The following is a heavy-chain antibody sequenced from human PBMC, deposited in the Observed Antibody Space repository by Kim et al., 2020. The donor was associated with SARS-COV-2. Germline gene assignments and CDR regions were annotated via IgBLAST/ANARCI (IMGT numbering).Heavy chain of an antibody. CDR3: ARTRIAAAGRGRFDP. V-gene: IGHV3-48*01. D-gene: IGHD6-13*01. J-gene: IGHJ5*02. Sequence: DSVKGRFTIARENAKNSLYLQMNSRRAEDTAVYYCARTRIAAAGRGRFDPWGQGTLVTVSS.